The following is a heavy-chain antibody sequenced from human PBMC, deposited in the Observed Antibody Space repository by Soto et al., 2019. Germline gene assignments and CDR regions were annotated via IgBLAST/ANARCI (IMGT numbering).Heavy chain of an antibody. Sequence: ESGGGLVQPGGSLKLSCAVSGFTFRSHAMHWVRQAPGKGLEWVAYIHGTRSIIYYADSVKGRFTISRDNAKNSLYLQMDSLRDEDTALYYCARDARNADYDYWGQGTLVTVSS. D-gene: IGHD3-16*01. CDR2: IHGTRSII. V-gene: IGHV3-48*02. CDR3: ARDARNADYDY. J-gene: IGHJ4*02. CDR1: GFTFRSHA.